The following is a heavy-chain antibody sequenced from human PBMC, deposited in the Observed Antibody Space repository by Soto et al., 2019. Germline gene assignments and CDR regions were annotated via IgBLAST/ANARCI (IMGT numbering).Heavy chain of an antibody. Sequence: SETLSLTCTVSGGSISSYYWSWIRQPPGKGLEWIGYIYYSGSTNYNPSLKSRVTISVDTSKNQFSLKLSSVTAADTAVYYCARQFRSSSGYYYYGMDVWGQGTTVTVSS. CDR1: GGSISSYY. D-gene: IGHD6-6*01. J-gene: IGHJ6*02. CDR2: IYYSGST. V-gene: IGHV4-59*08. CDR3: ARQFRSSSGYYYYGMDV.